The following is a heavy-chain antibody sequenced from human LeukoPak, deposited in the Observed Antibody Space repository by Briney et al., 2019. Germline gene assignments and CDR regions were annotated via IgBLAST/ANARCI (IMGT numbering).Heavy chain of an antibody. CDR1: GYTLTELS. Sequence: ASVKVSCKVSGYTLTELSMHWVRQAPGKGLEWMGGFDPEDGETIYAQKFQGRVTMTEDTSTDTAYMELSSLRSEDTAVYYCVTVWNHRNHWFDPWGQGTLVTVSS. CDR2: FDPEDGET. CDR3: VTVWNHRNHWFDP. D-gene: IGHD1-14*01. V-gene: IGHV1-24*01. J-gene: IGHJ5*02.